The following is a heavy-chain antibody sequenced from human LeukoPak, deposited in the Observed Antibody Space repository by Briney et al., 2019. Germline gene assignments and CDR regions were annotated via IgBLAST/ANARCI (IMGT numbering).Heavy chain of an antibody. J-gene: IGHJ3*02. Sequence: SETLSLTCTVSGGSISSYYWSWIRQPPGKGLEWIGYIYYSGSTNYNPSLKSRVTISVDTSKNQFSLKLSSVTAADTAVYYRARHVLWNYYDSSGPYAFDIWGQGTMVTVSS. D-gene: IGHD3-22*01. CDR2: IYYSGST. CDR3: ARHVLWNYYDSSGPYAFDI. V-gene: IGHV4-59*08. CDR1: GGSISSYY.